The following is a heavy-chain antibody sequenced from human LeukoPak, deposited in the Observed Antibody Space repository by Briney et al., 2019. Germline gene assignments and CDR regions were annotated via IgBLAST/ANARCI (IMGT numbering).Heavy chain of an antibody. CDR3: ARDNPRSYYYYMDV. J-gene: IGHJ6*03. D-gene: IGHD1-14*01. CDR1: GFTFDDYG. CDR2: INWNGGST. Sequence: GGSLRLSCAASGFTFDDYGMSWVRQAPGKGLEWVSGINWNGGSTGYADSVKGRFTISRDNAKNSLYLQMNSLRAEDTAVYYCARDNPRSYYYYMDVWGKGTTVTVSS. V-gene: IGHV3-20*04.